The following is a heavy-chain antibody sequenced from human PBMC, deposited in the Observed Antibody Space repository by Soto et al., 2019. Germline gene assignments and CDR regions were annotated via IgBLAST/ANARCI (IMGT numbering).Heavy chain of an antibody. Sequence: VGSLRLSCAASRFTFSNYGMHWVRQAPGEGLEWVAVIWYDGSNKYYADSVKGRFTISRDNSKNTLYLQMNSLRAEDTAVYYCARDDIPGRAVAIYGMDVWGQGTTVTVSS. D-gene: IGHD6-19*01. J-gene: IGHJ6*02. V-gene: IGHV3-33*01. CDR1: RFTFSNYG. CDR3: ARDDIPGRAVAIYGMDV. CDR2: IWYDGSNK.